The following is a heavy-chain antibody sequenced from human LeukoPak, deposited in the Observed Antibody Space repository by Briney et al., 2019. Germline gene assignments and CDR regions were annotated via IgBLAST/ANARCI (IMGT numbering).Heavy chain of an antibody. CDR1: GGSISSYY. CDR2: IYYSGST. CDR3: AREGGYDFGWFDP. Sequence: PSETLSLTCTVSGGSISSYYWSWIRQPPGKGLEWIGYIYYSGSTNYNPSLKSRVTISVDTSKYQFSLKLSSVTAADTAVYYCAREGGYDFGWFDPWGQGTLVTVSS. V-gene: IGHV4-59*01. D-gene: IGHD5-12*01. J-gene: IGHJ5*02.